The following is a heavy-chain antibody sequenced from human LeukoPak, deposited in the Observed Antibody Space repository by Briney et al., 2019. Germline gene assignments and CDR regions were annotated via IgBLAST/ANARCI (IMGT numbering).Heavy chain of an antibody. Sequence: SVKVSCKASGGTFSSYAISWVRQAPGQGLEWMGGIIPIFGTANYAQKFQGRVTITADKSTSTAYMELSSLRSEDTAVYYCARARLHYYDSSGYDNWFDPWGQGTLVTVSS. D-gene: IGHD3-22*01. V-gene: IGHV1-69*06. CDR1: GGTFSSYA. CDR2: IIPIFGTA. CDR3: ARARLHYYDSSGYDNWFDP. J-gene: IGHJ5*02.